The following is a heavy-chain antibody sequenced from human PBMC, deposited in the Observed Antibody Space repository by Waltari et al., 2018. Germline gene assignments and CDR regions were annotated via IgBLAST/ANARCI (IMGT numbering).Heavy chain of an antibody. Sequence: EVRLVESGGDSVQPGGSLRLSGAASGFIFAHYWLPWGREAQGKGLEWLSRINFDGSRITYADSVKGRFTISRDTPKSTLYLQINSLRVEDTAVYYCAVRAKEGYCEGGSCHARLDSWGQGTLVSVSS. J-gene: IGHJ4*02. D-gene: IGHD2-15*01. CDR1: GFIFAHYW. CDR3: AVRAKEGYCEGGSCHARLDS. V-gene: IGHV3-74*01. CDR2: INFDGSRI.